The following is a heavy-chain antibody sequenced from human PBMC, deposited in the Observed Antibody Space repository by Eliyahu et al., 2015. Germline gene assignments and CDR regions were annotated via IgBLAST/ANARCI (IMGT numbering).Heavy chain of an antibody. Sequence: QLVQSGAETKKPGASVKVSCKASGYTFTSNAMHWVRQAPGQRLEWMGWINAGNGHTKYSQKFEGRVTITRDTSASTAYMELSSLSSEDTSVYYCARGFVDKGSFDLWGRGTLVTVSS. CDR1: GYTFTSNA. CDR3: ARGFVDKGSFDL. CDR2: INAGNGHT. V-gene: IGHV1-3*01. D-gene: IGHD3-16*01. J-gene: IGHJ2*01.